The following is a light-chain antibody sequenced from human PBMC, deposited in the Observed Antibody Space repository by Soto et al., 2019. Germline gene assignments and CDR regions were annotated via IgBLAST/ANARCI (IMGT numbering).Light chain of an antibody. CDR2: EVS. V-gene: IGLV2-14*01. J-gene: IGLJ2*01. CDR3: TLYIRSTTG. CDR1: GSDVGTYNY. Sequence: QSVLTQPASVSGSPGQSITISCTGTGSDVGTYNYVSWYQHHPGKAPKLMISEVSNRPSGVSDRFSGSKSGNTASLTISGLQAEDEAHYYCTLYIRSTTGFCGGTKVAVL.